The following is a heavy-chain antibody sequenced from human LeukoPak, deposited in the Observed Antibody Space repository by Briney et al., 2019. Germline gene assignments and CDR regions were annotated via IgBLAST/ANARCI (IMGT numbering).Heavy chain of an antibody. CDR3: AAQYCSGGNCQSIDY. CDR2: VSGRDDST. J-gene: IGHJ4*02. V-gene: IGHV3-23*01. D-gene: IGHD2-15*01. Sequence: PGGSLRLSCAASGFTFSDYAMSWVRRAPGKGLEWVSAVSGRDDSTYYADSVKGRFTISRDNSKNTLYLQMNSLRAEDTAVYYCAAQYCSGGNCQSIDYWGQATLVTVSS. CDR1: GFTFSDYA.